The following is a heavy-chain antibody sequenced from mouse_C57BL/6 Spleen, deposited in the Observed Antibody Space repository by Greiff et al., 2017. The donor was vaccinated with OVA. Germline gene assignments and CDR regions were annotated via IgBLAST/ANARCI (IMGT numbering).Heavy chain of an antibody. CDR1: GYTFTSYW. CDR3: ARLGYSYYYAMDY. V-gene: IGHV1-64*01. J-gene: IGHJ4*01. D-gene: IGHD2-12*01. Sequence: VQLQQPGAELVKPGASVKLSCKASGYTFTSYWMHWVKQRPGQGLEWIGMIHPNSGSTNYNEKFKSKATLTVDKSSSTAYMQLSSLTSEDSAVYYCARLGYSYYYAMDYWGQGTSVTVSS. CDR2: IHPNSGST.